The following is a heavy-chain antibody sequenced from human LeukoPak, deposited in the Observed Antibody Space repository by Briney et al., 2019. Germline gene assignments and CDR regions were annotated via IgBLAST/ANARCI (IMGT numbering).Heavy chain of an antibody. V-gene: IGHV1-2*02. D-gene: IGHD3-10*01. CDR1: GYTFTGYY. CDR2: INPNSGGT. J-gene: IGHJ4*02. Sequence: ASVKVSCKASGYTFTGYYMHWVRQAPGQGLEWMGWINPNSGGTNYAQKFQGRVTMTRDTSISTAYMELSRLRSDDTAVYYCARGGTVLWFGESWGYWGQGTLVTVSS. CDR3: ARGGTVLWFGESWGY.